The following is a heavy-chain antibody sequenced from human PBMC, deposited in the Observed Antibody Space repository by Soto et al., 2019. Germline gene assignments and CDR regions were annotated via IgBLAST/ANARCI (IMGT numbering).Heavy chain of an antibody. CDR1: GFTGSGNY. D-gene: IGHD6-6*01. CDR3: ASTRGSSYEY. V-gene: IGHV3-53*02. CDR2: IYNGGGT. J-gene: IGHJ4*02. Sequence: EVQLVETGGGLIQPGGSLRLSCAASGFTGSGNYMSWVRQAPGKGLEWVSVIYNGGGTYYADSVKGRFTIYRDNSKNTLYLQMNSLRDEDTAVYYFASTRGSSYEYWGQGTLVNVSS.